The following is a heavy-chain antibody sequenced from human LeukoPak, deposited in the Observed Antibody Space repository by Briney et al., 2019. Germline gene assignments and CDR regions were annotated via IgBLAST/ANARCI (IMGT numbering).Heavy chain of an antibody. CDR1: GYSISSGYY. J-gene: IGHJ4*02. CDR2: IYHSGST. D-gene: IGHD3-10*01. CDR3: AREYDDSGSYFNY. Sequence: SETLSLTCTVSGYSISSGYYWGWIRQPPGKGLEWIGSIYHSGSTYYNPSLKNRVTISVDTSKNQFSLKLSSVTAADTAVYYCAREYDDSGSYFNYWGQGTLVTVSS. V-gene: IGHV4-38-2*02.